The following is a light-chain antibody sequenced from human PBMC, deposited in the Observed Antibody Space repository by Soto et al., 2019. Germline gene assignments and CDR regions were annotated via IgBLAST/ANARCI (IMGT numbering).Light chain of an antibody. V-gene: IGLV2-14*01. CDR1: SSDVGGYNY. CDR2: EVS. Sequence: QSALTQPASVSGSPGQSITISCTGTSSDVGGYNYVSWYQQHPGKAPKLMIYEVSYRPSGVSNRFSGSKSGNTASLTISGLQAEDEADYYCSSYTSSNTPVFGGGTTLTVL. J-gene: IGLJ2*01. CDR3: SSYTSSNTPV.